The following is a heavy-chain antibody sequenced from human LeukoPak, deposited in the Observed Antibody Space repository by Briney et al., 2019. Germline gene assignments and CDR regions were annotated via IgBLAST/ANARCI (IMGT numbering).Heavy chain of an antibody. V-gene: IGHV3-74*01. CDR2: INSDGSST. CDR3: ARDRIQLWTYQYIDV. D-gene: IGHD5-18*01. CDR1: GFTFSSYW. J-gene: IGHJ6*03. Sequence: PGGSLRLSCAASGFTFSSYWMHWVRQAPGKGQVWVSRINSDGSSTSYADSVKGRFTISRDNAKNTLYLQMNSLRAEDTAVYYCARDRIQLWTYQYIDVWGKGTTVTLSS.